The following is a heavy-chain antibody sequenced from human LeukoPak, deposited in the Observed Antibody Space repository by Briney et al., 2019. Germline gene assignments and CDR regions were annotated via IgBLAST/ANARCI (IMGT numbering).Heavy chain of an antibody. CDR3: ARDMAAGVIDY. V-gene: IGHV4-39*07. CDR2: IYYSGST. CDR1: GGSISSSSYY. D-gene: IGHD6-13*01. Sequence: SETLSLTCTVSGGSISSSSYYWGWIRQPPGKGLEWIGSIYYSGSTYYNPSLKSRVTISVDTSKNQFSLKLSSVTAADTAVYYCARDMAAGVIDYWGKGTTVTVSS. J-gene: IGHJ6*04.